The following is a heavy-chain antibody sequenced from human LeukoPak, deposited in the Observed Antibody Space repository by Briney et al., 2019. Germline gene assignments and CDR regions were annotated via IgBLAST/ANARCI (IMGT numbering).Heavy chain of an antibody. V-gene: IGHV1-2*02. Sequence: GASVKVSCKASGYTFTAYYMHWVRQAPGQGLEWMGWINPNSGAINNAQKFQGRVTMTRDTSISTAYMDLSRLRSDDTAVYYCARGAGSYGSFYFDYWGQGTLVTVSS. D-gene: IGHD5-18*01. J-gene: IGHJ4*02. CDR2: INPNSGAI. CDR1: GYTFTAYY. CDR3: ARGAGSYGSFYFDY.